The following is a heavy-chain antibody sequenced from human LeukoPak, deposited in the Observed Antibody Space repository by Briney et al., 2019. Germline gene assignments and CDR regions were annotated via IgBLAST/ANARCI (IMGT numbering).Heavy chain of an antibody. CDR3: ATFYDFWSGYSPRHFDY. D-gene: IGHD3-3*01. J-gene: IGHJ4*02. CDR1: GFTFSSYA. Sequence: GGSLRLSCAASGFTFSSYAMSWVLQAPGKGLEWVSAISGSGGSTYYADSVKGRFTISRDNSKNTLYLQMNSLRAEDTAVYYCATFYDFWSGYSPRHFDYWGQGTLVTVSS. CDR2: ISGSGGST. V-gene: IGHV3-23*01.